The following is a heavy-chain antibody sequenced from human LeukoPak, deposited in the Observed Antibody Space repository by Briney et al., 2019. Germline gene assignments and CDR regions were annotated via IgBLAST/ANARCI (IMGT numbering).Heavy chain of an antibody. V-gene: IGHV1-8*03. Sequence: ASVKVSCKASGYTFTSYGITWMRQATGQGLEWMGWMNPNSGNTGYAQKFQGRVTITRNTSISTAYMELSSLRSEDTAVYYCARVYYDFWSGYSLDYWGQGTLVTVSS. J-gene: IGHJ4*02. CDR1: GYTFTSYG. CDR3: ARVYYDFWSGYSLDY. D-gene: IGHD3-3*01. CDR2: MNPNSGNT.